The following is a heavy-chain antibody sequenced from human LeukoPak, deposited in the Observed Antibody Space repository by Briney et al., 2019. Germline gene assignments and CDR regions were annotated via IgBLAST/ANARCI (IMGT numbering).Heavy chain of an antibody. Sequence: GGSLRLSCAASGFTFSGSAMHWVRQASGKGLEWVGRIRSKDNSYATAYAASVKGRFTISRDDSKNTAYLQMNSLKTEDTAVYYCTRPYYYDSSGYRDYWGQGTLVTVSS. CDR1: GFTFSGSA. V-gene: IGHV3-73*01. J-gene: IGHJ4*02. CDR2: IRSKDNSYAT. D-gene: IGHD3-22*01. CDR3: TRPYYYDSSGYRDY.